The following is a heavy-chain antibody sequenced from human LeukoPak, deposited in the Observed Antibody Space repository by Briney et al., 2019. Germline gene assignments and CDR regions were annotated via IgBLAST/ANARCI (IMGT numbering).Heavy chain of an antibody. D-gene: IGHD3-10*01. CDR1: GGTFSSYA. Sequence: ASVKVSCKASGGTFSSYAISWVRQAPGQGLEWMGGIIPIFGTANYAQKFQGRVTITADESTSTAYMELSSLRSEDTAVYYCARDHTMVRGVRNWFDPWGQGTLVTVSS. V-gene: IGHV1-69*13. J-gene: IGHJ5*02. CDR3: ARDHTMVRGVRNWFDP. CDR2: IIPIFGTA.